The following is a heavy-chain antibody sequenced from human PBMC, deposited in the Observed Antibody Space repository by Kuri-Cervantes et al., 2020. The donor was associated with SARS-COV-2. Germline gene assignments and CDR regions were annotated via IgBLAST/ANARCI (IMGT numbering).Heavy chain of an antibody. V-gene: IGHV3-30-3*01. CDR2: ILYDGSNK. D-gene: IGHD1-26*01. CDR1: GFTFSSYA. J-gene: IGHJ3*02. CDR3: ARDIVPVGATYDAFDI. Sequence: GESLKISCAASGFTFSSYAMHWVRQAPGKGLEWVAVILYDGSNKYYADSVKGRFTISRDNSKNTLYLQMNSLRAEDTAVYYCARDIVPVGATYDAFDIWGQGTTVTVSS.